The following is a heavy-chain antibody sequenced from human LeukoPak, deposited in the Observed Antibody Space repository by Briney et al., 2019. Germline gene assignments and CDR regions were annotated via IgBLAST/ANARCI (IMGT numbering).Heavy chain of an antibody. CDR3: ARAENDYGDYGFDY. Sequence: GGSLRLSCAASGSTFSSYAMHWVRQAPGKGLEWVAVISYDGSNKYYADSVKGRFTISRDNSKNTLYLQMNSLRAEDTAVYYCARAENDYGDYGFDYWGQGTLVTVSS. D-gene: IGHD4-17*01. V-gene: IGHV3-30-3*01. CDR2: ISYDGSNK. J-gene: IGHJ4*02. CDR1: GSTFSSYA.